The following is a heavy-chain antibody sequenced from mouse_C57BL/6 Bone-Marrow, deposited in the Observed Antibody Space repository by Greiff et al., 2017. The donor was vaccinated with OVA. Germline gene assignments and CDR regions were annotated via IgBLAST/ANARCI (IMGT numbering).Heavy chain of an antibody. Sequence: VQLKESGPGLVKPSQSLSLTCSVTGYSITSGYYWNWIRQFPGNKLEWMGYISYDGSNNYNPSLKNRISITRDTSKNQFFLKLNSVTTEDTATYYCARGGITTVYAMDYWGQGTSVTVSS. CDR3: ARGGITTVYAMDY. CDR2: ISYDGSN. D-gene: IGHD1-1*01. V-gene: IGHV3-6*01. J-gene: IGHJ4*01. CDR1: GYSITSGYY.